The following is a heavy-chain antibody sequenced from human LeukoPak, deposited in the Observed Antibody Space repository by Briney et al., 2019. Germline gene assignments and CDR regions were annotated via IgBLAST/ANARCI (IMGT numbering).Heavy chain of an antibody. Sequence: ASVKVSCKASGYTFTSYGISWVRQAPGQGLEWMGWISAYNGNTNYAQKLQGRVTMTTDTSTSTAYMELRSLRSDDTAVYYCARVAAKWLVTGPFDYWGQGTLVTVSS. CDR2: ISAYNGNT. V-gene: IGHV1-18*01. D-gene: IGHD6-19*01. CDR3: ARVAAKWLVTGPFDY. CDR1: GYTFTSYG. J-gene: IGHJ4*02.